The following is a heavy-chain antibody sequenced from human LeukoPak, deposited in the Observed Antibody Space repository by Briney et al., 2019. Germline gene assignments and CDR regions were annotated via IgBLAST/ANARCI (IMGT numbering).Heavy chain of an antibody. J-gene: IGHJ4*02. CDR2: INHSGST. Sequence: SETLSLTCAVYGGSFSGYYWSWIRQPPGKGLEWIGEINHSGSTNYNPSLKSRVTISVDTSKNQFSLKLSSVTAADTAVYYCARGIAVVGTGFDYWGQGTLVTVSS. CDR1: GGSFSGYY. D-gene: IGHD6-19*01. CDR3: ARGIAVVGTGFDY. V-gene: IGHV4-34*01.